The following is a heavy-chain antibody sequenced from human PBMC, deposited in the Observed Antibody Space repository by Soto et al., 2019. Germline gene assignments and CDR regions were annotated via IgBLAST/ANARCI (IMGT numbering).Heavy chain of an antibody. CDR3: ARDPDYDFWGHFDY. V-gene: IGHV3-30-3*01. D-gene: IGHD3-3*01. Sequence: QVQLVESGGGVVHPGRSLRLSCAASGFTFSSYAMHWVRQAPGKGLEWVAVISYDGSNKYYADSVKGRFTISRDNSKNTLYLQMNSLRAEDTAVYYCARDPDYDFWGHFDYWGQGTLVTVSS. CDR1: GFTFSSYA. J-gene: IGHJ4*02. CDR2: ISYDGSNK.